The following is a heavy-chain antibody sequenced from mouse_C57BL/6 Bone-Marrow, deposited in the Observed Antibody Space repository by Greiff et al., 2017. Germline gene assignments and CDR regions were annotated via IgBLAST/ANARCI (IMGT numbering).Heavy chain of an antibody. CDR1: GYTFTSYW. J-gene: IGHJ4*01. CDR2: IDPSDSYT. V-gene: IGHV1-69*01. CDR3: AKPCDYYGYAMDY. D-gene: IGHD1-1*01. Sequence: QVQLQQPGAELVMPGASVKLSCKASGYTFTSYWMHWVKQRPGQGLEWIGEIDPSDSYTNYNQKFKGKSTLTVDKSSSTAYMQLSSLTSEDSAVYYCAKPCDYYGYAMDYWGQGTSVTVSS.